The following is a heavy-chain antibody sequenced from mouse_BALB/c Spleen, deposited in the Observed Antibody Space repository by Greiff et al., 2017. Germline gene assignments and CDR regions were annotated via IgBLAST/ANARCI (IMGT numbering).Heavy chain of an antibody. CDR1: GFTFSSYG. CDR3: AREGYYGSYFDY. CDR2: INSNGGST. J-gene: IGHJ2*01. V-gene: IGHV5-6-3*01. Sequence: EVKLVESGGGLVQPGGSLKLSCAASGFTFSSYGMSWVRQTPDKRLELVATINSNGGSTYYPDSVKGRFTISRDNAKNTLYLQMSSLKSEDTAMYYCAREGYYGSYFDYWGQGTTLTVSS. D-gene: IGHD2-1*01.